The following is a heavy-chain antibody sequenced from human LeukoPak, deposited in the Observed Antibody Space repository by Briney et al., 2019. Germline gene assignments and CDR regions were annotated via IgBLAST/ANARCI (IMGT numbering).Heavy chain of an antibody. CDR1: GYTFTDNY. CDR3: ARGSSSWRYMVDY. V-gene: IGHV1-2*02. D-gene: IGHD6-13*01. J-gene: IGHJ4*02. Sequence: ASVKVSCKASGYTFTDNYIHWVRQAPGQGLEWMGWIIPNSGGTNYAQKFQGRVTMTTDTSTSTAYMELRSLRSDDTAVYYCARGSSSWRYMVDYWGQGTLVTVSS. CDR2: IIPNSGGT.